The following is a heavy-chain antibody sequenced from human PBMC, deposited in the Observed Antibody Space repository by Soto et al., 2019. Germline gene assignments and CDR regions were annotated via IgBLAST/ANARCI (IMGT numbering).Heavy chain of an antibody. Sequence: GGSLRLSCAASGFTFSSYSMNWVRQAPGKGLEWVSSISSSSSYIYYADSVKGRFTISRDNAKNSLYLQMNSLRAEDTAVYYCASGDRRYCSSTSCYYYYYMDVRGKGTTVTVSS. CDR2: ISSSSSYI. CDR3: ASGDRRYCSSTSCYYYYYMDV. CDR1: GFTFSSYS. J-gene: IGHJ6*03. D-gene: IGHD2-2*01. V-gene: IGHV3-21*01.